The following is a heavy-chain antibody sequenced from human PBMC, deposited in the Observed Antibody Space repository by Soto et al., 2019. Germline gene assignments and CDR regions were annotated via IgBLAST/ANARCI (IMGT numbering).Heavy chain of an antibody. CDR1: GYAFTTYG. V-gene: IGHV1-18*01. Sequence: QVHLVQSGAEVKKPGASVKVSCQGSGYAFTTYGITWVRQAPGQGFEWMGWISAHKGNTNYAQKLQGRVTVTRDTSTSTAYMELRSLRYDDTAVYYCARGRDGDYWGQGALVTVSS. CDR3: ARGRDGDY. CDR2: ISAHKGNT. D-gene: IGHD6-6*01. J-gene: IGHJ4*02.